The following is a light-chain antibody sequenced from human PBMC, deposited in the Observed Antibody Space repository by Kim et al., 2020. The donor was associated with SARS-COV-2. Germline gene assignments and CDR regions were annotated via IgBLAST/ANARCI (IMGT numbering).Light chain of an antibody. CDR2: GAS. Sequence: SPGERATLSCRASQSVSSNLAWYQQKPGQAPRLLIYGASTRATGIPARFSGSGSGTEFTLTISSLQSEDFAVYYCQQYNSWPPNTFGPGTKVDIK. CDR3: QQYNSWPPNT. V-gene: IGKV3-15*01. CDR1: QSVSSN. J-gene: IGKJ3*01.